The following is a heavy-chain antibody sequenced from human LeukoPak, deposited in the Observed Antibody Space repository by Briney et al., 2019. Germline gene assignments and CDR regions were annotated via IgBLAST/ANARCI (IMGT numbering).Heavy chain of an antibody. CDR1: GYTFSGYY. D-gene: IGHD2-2*01. CDR3: ARIFCSSRSCYFFDY. Sequence: EASVKVSCKASGYTFSGYYMHWVRQAPGQGLEWMGWINPNSGGTNYAQKFQGRVTMTRDTSISTAYMELSRLRSDDTAVYYCARIFCSSRSCYFFDYWGQGTLVTVS. CDR2: INPNSGGT. V-gene: IGHV1-2*02. J-gene: IGHJ4*02.